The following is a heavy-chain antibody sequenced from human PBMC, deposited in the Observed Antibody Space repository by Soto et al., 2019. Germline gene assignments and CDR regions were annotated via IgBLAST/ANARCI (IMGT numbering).Heavy chain of an antibody. CDR1: EFTFSSYA. J-gene: IGHJ3*02. V-gene: IGHV3-30*04. Sequence: GGSLRLSCAASEFTFSSYAIHWVRQAPGKGLEWVAIISYDGGNKYYADSVKGRFTISRDNSKNTLYLQMNSLGAEDTAVYYCARGYGGNSGAFDIWGQGTMVTVSS. D-gene: IGHD2-21*02. CDR2: ISYDGGNK. CDR3: ARGYGGNSGAFDI.